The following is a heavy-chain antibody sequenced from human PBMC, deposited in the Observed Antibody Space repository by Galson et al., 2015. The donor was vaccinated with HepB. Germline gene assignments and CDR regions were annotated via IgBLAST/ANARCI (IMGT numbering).Heavy chain of an antibody. D-gene: IGHD6-19*01. CDR1: GYTFTTYP. V-gene: IGHV1-3*01. CDR3: ARGSEYFDY. Sequence: SVKVSCKASGYTFTTYPIHWVRQAPGQRLEWMGWITAGNANTKYSKRFQGRVTITRDTSASTAYMELSSLRSEDTALYYCARGSEYFDYWGQGTLVTVSS. CDR2: ITAGNANT. J-gene: IGHJ4*02.